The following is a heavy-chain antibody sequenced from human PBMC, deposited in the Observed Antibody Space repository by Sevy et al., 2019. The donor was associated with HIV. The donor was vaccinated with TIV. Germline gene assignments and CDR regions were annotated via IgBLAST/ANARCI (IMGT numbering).Heavy chain of an antibody. CDR3: VKDRSGSYSFDY. D-gene: IGHD1-26*01. J-gene: IGHJ4*02. Sequence: SLRLSCAASGFTFDDYTMNWVPQAPGKGLEWVSGISWSSGNIAYADSVEGRFTISRDNAKNSLYLQMNSLRIEDTALYYCVKDRSGSYSFDYWGQGTLVTVSS. CDR1: GFTFDDYT. V-gene: IGHV3-9*01. CDR2: ISWSSGNI.